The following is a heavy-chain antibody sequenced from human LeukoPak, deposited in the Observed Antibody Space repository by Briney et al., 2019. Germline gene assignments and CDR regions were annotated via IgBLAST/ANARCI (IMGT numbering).Heavy chain of an antibody. D-gene: IGHD5-24*01. Sequence: SQTLSLTCTVSGDSITSGNYYWSWIRQPAGKGLEWIGRIYTSGSTNYNPSLKSRVTISVDTSKNQFSLKLSSVTAADTAVYYCARGEMATIEDAFDIWGQGTMVTVSS. J-gene: IGHJ3*02. CDR2: IYTSGST. CDR1: GDSITSGNYY. CDR3: ARGEMATIEDAFDI. V-gene: IGHV4-61*02.